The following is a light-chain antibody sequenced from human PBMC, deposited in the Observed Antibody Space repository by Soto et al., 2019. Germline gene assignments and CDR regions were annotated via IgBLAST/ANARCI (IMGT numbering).Light chain of an antibody. J-gene: IGLJ3*02. CDR3: SSYTTSNTWL. Sequence: QSALTQPASVSGSPGQSITISCTATTSDVGGFDSVSWYQQHPGTAPRVIIYEVSNRPSGVSYRFSGSKSANTASLTISGLQADDEADYYCSSYTTSNTWLCGGGTKVTVL. V-gene: IGLV2-14*01. CDR1: TSDVGGFDS. CDR2: EVS.